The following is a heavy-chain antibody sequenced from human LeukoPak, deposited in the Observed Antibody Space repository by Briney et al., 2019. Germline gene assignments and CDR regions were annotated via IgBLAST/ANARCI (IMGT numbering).Heavy chain of an antibody. J-gene: IGHJ4*02. CDR1: GGSISSYY. V-gene: IGHV4-39*07. D-gene: IGHD3-22*01. CDR2: IYYSGST. Sequence: SETLSLTCTVSGGSISSYYWGWIRQPPGKGLEWIGSIYYSGSTYYNPSLKSRVTISVDTSKDQFSLKLSSVTAADTAVYYCARAVIVVVRAFDYWGQGTLVTVSS. CDR3: ARAVIVVVRAFDY.